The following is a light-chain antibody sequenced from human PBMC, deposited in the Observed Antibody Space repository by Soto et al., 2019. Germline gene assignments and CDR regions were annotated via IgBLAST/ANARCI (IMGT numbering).Light chain of an antibody. CDR3: QHRSIWPVS. CDR2: DAS. Sequence: EIVLTQSPATLSLSPGERATLSCRASQSVSSYLAWYQQKPGQAPRLLIFDASNRATGIPARFSGSGSATDFTLTISSLEPEDFAVYYCQHRSIWPVSFGQGTKVDIK. V-gene: IGKV3-11*01. J-gene: IGKJ1*01. CDR1: QSVSSY.